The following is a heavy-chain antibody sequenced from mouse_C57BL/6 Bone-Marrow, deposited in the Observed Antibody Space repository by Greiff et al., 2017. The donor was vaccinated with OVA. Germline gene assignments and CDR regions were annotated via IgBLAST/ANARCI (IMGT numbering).Heavy chain of an antibody. CDR2: INPDNGGT. V-gene: IGHV1-22*01. D-gene: IGHD1-1*01. CDR1: GYTFTDYN. Sequence: VQLQQSGPELVKPGASVKMSCKASGYTFTDYNMHWVKQSHGKSLEWIGDINPDNGGTSYNQKFKGKATLTVNKSSSTAYMELRSLTSEDSAVYYCGRGGYGNHAGYSMDYWGQGTSVTVSS. CDR3: GRGGYGNHAGYSMDY. J-gene: IGHJ4*01.